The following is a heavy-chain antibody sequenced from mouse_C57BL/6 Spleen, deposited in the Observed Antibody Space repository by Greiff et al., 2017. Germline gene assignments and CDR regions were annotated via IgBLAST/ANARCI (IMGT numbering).Heavy chain of an antibody. CDR2: ISSGGDYI. D-gene: IGHD2-3*01. Sequence: EVNVVESGEGLVKPGGSLKLSCAASGFTFSSYAMSWVRQTPEKRLEWVAYISSGGDYIYYADTVKGRFTISRDNARNTLYLQMSSLKSEDTAMYYCTRDGKNYYFDYWGQGTTRTVSS. J-gene: IGHJ2*01. CDR1: GFTFSSYA. CDR3: TRDGKNYYFDY. V-gene: IGHV5-9-1*02.